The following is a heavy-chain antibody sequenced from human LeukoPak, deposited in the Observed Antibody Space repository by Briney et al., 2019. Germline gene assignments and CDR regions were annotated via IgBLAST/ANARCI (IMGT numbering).Heavy chain of an antibody. CDR2: VYYSGST. V-gene: IGHV4-61*01. D-gene: IGHD2-21*02. CDR3: ARELYCDGDCYIPQSYFDP. CDR1: GGSVNSYNYY. J-gene: IGHJ5*02. Sequence: PSETLSLTCSVFGGSVNSYNYYWSWIRQPPGRGLEWIGYVYYSGSTNYNPALKSRVTISLDTSKNQFSLNLNSLTAADTAVYYCARELYCDGDCYIPQSYFDPWGQGTLVIVSS.